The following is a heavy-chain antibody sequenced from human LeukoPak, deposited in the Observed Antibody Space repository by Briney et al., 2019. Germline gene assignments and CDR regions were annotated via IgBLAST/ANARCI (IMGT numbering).Heavy chain of an antibody. D-gene: IGHD4-11*01. CDR3: ARDRWDSNPYYYCYYGMDV. CDR2: ITGNGGST. V-gene: IGHV3-23*01. CDR1: GFTFSNYA. Sequence: SGGSLRLSCAASGFTFSNYAMNWVRQAPGKGLEWVSAITGNGGSTYYADSVKGRFTISRDNSKNTLYLQMNSLRAEDTAVYYCARDRWDSNPYYYCYYGMDVWGQGTTVTVSS. J-gene: IGHJ6*02.